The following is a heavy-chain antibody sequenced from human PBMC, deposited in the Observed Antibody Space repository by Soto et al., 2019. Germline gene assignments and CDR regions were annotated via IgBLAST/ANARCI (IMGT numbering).Heavy chain of an antibody. V-gene: IGHV1-18*01. CDR3: ARRPPLLRYTYFDS. Sequence: ASVKVSCKASGYTFTSYGISWVRQAPGQGLEWMGWISAYNGNTNYAQQLQGRVTMTTDTSTSTAYMELRSLRSDDTAVYYCARRPPLLRYTYFDSWGQGTPVTVSS. J-gene: IGHJ4*02. CDR2: ISAYNGNT. D-gene: IGHD2-15*01. CDR1: GYTFTSYG.